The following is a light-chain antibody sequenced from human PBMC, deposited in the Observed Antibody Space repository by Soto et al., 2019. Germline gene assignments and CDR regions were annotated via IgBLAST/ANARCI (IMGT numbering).Light chain of an antibody. CDR3: QQYNNWPTT. Sequence: EIVLTQSPGTLSLSPVERATLSCMASQSVSYYLAWYQQKPGQAPRLLIYDASNRAAGIPARFSGSGSGTEFTLTISSLQSEDFAVYYCQQYNNWPTTFGQGTKVDIK. J-gene: IGKJ1*01. CDR2: DAS. CDR1: QSVSYY. V-gene: IGKV3D-15*01.